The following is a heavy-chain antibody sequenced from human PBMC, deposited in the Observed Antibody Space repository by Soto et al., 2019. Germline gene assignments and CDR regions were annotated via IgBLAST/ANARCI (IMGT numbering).Heavy chain of an antibody. D-gene: IGHD3-10*01. J-gene: IGHJ4*02. CDR2: IYYSGST. CDR3: ARDRGRDGSNL. V-gene: IGHV4-59*01. Sequence: SETLSLTCTVSGGSISSYYWSWIRQPPGKGLEWIGYIYYSGSTNYNPSLKSRVTISVDTSKNQFSLKLSSVTAADTAVYYCARDRGRDGSNLRGQGTLVTVSS. CDR1: GGSISSYY.